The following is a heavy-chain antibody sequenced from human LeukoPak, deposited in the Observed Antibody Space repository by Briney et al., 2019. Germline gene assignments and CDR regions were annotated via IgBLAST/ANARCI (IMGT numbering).Heavy chain of an antibody. D-gene: IGHD3-22*01. CDR2: MNPNSGDT. J-gene: IGHJ4*02. CDR3: ARGLGTYDSSELTWPMISF. CDR1: GYTFTNYE. Sequence: ASVTVSCKASGYTFTNYEINWVRQAIGQGLEWVGWMNPNSGDTAFAQKFQGRITMTRSTSISTAYMELSSLTSEDTAVYYCARGLGTYDSSELTWPMISFWGQGTLATVSS. V-gene: IGHV1-8*01.